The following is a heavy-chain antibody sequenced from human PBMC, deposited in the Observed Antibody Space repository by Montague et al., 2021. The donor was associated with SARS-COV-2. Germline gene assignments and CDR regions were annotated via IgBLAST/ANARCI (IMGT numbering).Heavy chain of an antibody. CDR2: INHSGCT. Sequence: SETLSLTCAVYGGSFSGYYWSWIRQPPGKGLEWIGEINHSGCTNYNPSLKSRVTISVDTSKNQFSLKLSSVTAADTAVYYCARALVRGGDFDYWGQGTLVTVSS. CDR3: ARALVRGGDFDY. CDR1: GGSFSGYY. V-gene: IGHV4-34*01. D-gene: IGHD3-10*01. J-gene: IGHJ4*02.